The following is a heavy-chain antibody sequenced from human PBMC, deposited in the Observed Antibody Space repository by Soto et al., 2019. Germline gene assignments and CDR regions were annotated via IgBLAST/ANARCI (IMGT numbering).Heavy chain of an antibody. CDR2: FFYSGST. V-gene: IGHV4-31*03. J-gene: IGHJ4*02. CDR1: GGSISSGGYY. Sequence: SETLSLTCTVSGGSISSGGYYWSWIRQHPGKGMEWIGYFFYSGSTYYNPFLKSRVTISVDTSKNQFSLKLSSVTAADTAVYYCARWPPYCSGGSCYTTDLDYWGQGTLVTVSS. CDR3: ARWPPYCSGGSCYTTDLDY. D-gene: IGHD2-15*01.